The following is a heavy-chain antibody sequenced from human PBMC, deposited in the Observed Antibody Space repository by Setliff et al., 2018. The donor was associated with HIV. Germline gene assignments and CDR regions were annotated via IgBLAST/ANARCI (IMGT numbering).Heavy chain of an antibody. CDR2: INHSGST. CDR3: ASGRFHRLHRPYSGSGSLGIQYFDY. CDR1: GGSFNGYS. J-gene: IGHJ4*02. V-gene: IGHV4-34*01. D-gene: IGHD3-10*01. Sequence: SETLSLTCAVYGGSFNGYSWTWIRQPPGKGLEWIGGINHSGSTNYNPSLKSRVTISVDTSKSQFSLRLNSVTATDTALYYCASGRFHRLHRPYSGSGSLGIQYFDYWGLGTLVTVSS.